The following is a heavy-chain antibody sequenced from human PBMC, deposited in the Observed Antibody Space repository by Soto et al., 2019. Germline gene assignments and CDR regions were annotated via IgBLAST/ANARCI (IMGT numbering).Heavy chain of an antibody. V-gene: IGHV4-4*02. CDR1: GGSISSSNW. J-gene: IGHJ6*02. CDR2: IYHSGST. D-gene: IGHD3-3*01. Sequence: SETLSLTCAVSGGSISSSNWWSWVRQPPGKGLEWIGEIYHSGSTNYNPSLKSRVTISVDKSKNQFSLKLSSVTAADTAVYYCARVIFGDYYGMDVWGQGTTVTVSS. CDR3: ARVIFGDYYGMDV.